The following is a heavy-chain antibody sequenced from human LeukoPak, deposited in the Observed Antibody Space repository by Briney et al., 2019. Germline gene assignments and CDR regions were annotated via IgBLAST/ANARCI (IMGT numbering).Heavy chain of an antibody. D-gene: IGHD1-26*01. V-gene: IGHV3-7*03. Sequence: GSLRLSCAASGSTFGNYYMSWVRQAPGKGLEWVANIKHDGNWKFYADSVKGRFTVSRDNAEKSVYLHMSSLRAEDTAMYYCARTRLLGDDAFDIWGQGTMVTVSS. J-gene: IGHJ3*02. CDR2: IKHDGNWK. CDR3: ARTRLLGDDAFDI. CDR1: GSTFGNYY.